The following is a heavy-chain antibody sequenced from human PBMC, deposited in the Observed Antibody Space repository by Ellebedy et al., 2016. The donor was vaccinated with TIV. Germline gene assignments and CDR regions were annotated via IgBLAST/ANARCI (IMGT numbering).Heavy chain of an antibody. CDR3: ARSGRTFGAAIDY. V-gene: IGHV3-21*01. CDR2: ISTSSTYM. Sequence: GESLKISCAASGFTINSYTMHWVRQAPGKGLEWVSSISTSSTYMYYADSVKGRFAISRDNAKSSLYLQVNSLRAEDTAVYYWARSGRTFGAAIDYWGQGTLVAVSS. CDR1: GFTINSYT. D-gene: IGHD3-3*01. J-gene: IGHJ4*02.